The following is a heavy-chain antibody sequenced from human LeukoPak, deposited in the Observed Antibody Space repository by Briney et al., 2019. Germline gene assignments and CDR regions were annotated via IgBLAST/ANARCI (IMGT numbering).Heavy chain of an antibody. CDR1: GFTFSTYW. CDR3: ARGRDGYNLVDAFDI. Sequence: HPGGSLRLSCAGSGFTFSTYWMSWVRQAPGKGLEWVANIKQDGSEKYYVDTVKGRFTISRDNAKNSLYLQMNSLRAEDTAVYYCARGRDGYNLVDAFDIWGQGIMVTVSS. CDR2: IKQDGSEK. D-gene: IGHD5-24*01. J-gene: IGHJ3*02. V-gene: IGHV3-7*01.